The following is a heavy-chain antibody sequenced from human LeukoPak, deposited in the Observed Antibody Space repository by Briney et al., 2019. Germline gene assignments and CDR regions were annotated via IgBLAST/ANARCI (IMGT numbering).Heavy chain of an antibody. Sequence: GGSLRLSCAASGFTFSDYYMSWIRQAPGKGLEWVSYISSSSSYTNYADSVKGRFTISRDNAKNSLYLQMNSLRAEDTAVYYCARGTRATRDGYNYVFAYYYGMDVWGQGTMVTVSS. CDR1: GFTFSDYY. J-gene: IGHJ6*02. D-gene: IGHD5-24*01. V-gene: IGHV3-11*05. CDR3: ARGTRATRDGYNYVFAYYYGMDV. CDR2: ISSSSSYT.